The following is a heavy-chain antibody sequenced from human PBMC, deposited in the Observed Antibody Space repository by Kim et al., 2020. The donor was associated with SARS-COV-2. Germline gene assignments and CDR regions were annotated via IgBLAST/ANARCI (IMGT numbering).Heavy chain of an antibody. D-gene: IGHD3-9*01. J-gene: IGHJ3*02. V-gene: IGHV3-30*07. Sequence: VKGRFTISRDNSKNALYLQMNSLRAEDTAVYYCASNYDILTGYYLAFDIWGQGTMVTVSS. CDR3: ASNYDILTGYYLAFDI.